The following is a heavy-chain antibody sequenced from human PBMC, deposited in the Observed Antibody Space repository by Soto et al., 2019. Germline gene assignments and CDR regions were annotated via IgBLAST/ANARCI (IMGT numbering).Heavy chain of an antibody. V-gene: IGHV1-69*13. J-gene: IGHJ4*02. CDR1: GGTFSSYA. CDR3: ARDRTTYGSGTTSDY. Sequence: SVKVSCKASGGTFSSYAISWVRQAPGQGLEWMGGIIPIFGTANYAQKFQGRVTITADESTSTAYMGLSSLRSEDTAVYYCARDRTTYGSGTTSDYWGQGTLVTVSS. CDR2: IIPIFGTA. D-gene: IGHD3-10*01.